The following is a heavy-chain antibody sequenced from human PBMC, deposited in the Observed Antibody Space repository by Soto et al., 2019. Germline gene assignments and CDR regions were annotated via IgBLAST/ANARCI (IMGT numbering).Heavy chain of an antibody. CDR2: IVVGSGNT. D-gene: IGHD1-26*01. J-gene: IGHJ5*02. Sequence: GASVKVSCKASGFTFTSSAVQWVRQARGQRLEWIGWIVVGSGNTNYAQKFEGRVTMTKDTSTSTVYMELNSLTSEDTAVYYCARDQSWSDLVWWFDPWGQGTLVTVSS. CDR1: GFTFTSSA. CDR3: ARDQSWSDLVWWFDP. V-gene: IGHV1-58*01.